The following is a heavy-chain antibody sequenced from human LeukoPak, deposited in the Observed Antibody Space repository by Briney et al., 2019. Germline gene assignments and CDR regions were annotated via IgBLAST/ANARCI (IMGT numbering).Heavy chain of an antibody. J-gene: IGHJ4*02. V-gene: IGHV3-23*01. CDR3: AKAETKSYGSGSYLFYY. D-gene: IGHD3-10*01. CDR2: ISGSGGST. Sequence: PGGSLRLSCAASGFTFSSYAMSWVRQAPGKGLEWVSAISGSGGSTYYADSVKGRFTISRDNPKNTLYLQMNSLRAEDTAVYYCAKAETKSYGSGSYLFYYWGQGTLVTVSS. CDR1: GFTFSSYA.